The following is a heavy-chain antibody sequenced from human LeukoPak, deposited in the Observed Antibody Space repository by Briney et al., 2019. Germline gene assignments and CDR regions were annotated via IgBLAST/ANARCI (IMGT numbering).Heavy chain of an antibody. V-gene: IGHV3-48*03. CDR2: ISSGGSPV. Sequence: PGGTLRLSCATSGFTFSSYEMNWVRQAPGKGLEWVSYISSGGSPVHSADSVKGRFTISRDNAKTSLFLQMNSLTAEDTAVYYCARVIIVVATGIWGQGTMVT. CDR1: GFTFSSYE. CDR3: ARVIIVVATGI. J-gene: IGHJ3*02. D-gene: IGHD1-26*01.